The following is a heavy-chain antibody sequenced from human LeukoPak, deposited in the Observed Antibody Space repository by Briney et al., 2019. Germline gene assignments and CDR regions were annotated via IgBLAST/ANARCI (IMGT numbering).Heavy chain of an antibody. CDR3: AKDTQWFDP. CDR1: GFTFSNYG. J-gene: IGHJ5*02. Sequence: GGSLRLSCAASGFTFSNYGMHWVRQAPGKGLEWVAVISYDGSNKYYADSVKGRFTISRDNSKNTLYLEMNSLRVEDTAVYYCAKDTQWFDPWGQGTLVTVSS. V-gene: IGHV3-30*18. CDR2: ISYDGSNK.